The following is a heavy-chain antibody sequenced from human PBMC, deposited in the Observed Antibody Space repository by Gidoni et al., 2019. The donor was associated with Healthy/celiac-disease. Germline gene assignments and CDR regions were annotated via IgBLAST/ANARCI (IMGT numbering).Heavy chain of an antibody. Sequence: VQLQQWGAGLLRPSEPLALTCAVDGGGFTGYYWSWIRQPPGKGREWMWESNHSGSTNYNPSLNSRVTISVDTSKNPFSLQLRSVTAPDTAVYYCARGRRYCSSTSCYNPLDYWGQGTLVTVSS. CDR1: GGGFTGYY. CDR2: SNHSGST. D-gene: IGHD2-2*02. CDR3: ARGRRYCSSTSCYNPLDY. J-gene: IGHJ4*02. V-gene: IGHV4-34*01.